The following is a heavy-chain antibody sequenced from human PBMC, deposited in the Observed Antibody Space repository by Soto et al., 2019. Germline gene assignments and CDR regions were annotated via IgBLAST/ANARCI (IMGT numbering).Heavy chain of an antibody. CDR2: ISSSSSYI. V-gene: IGHV3-21*01. CDR1: GFTFSSYS. Sequence: GGSLRLSCAASGFTFSSYSMNWVRQAPGKGLEWVSSISSSSSYIYYADSVKGRFTISRDNAKNSLYLQMNSLRAEDTAVYYCARDTQMGSYEDDFDIWGQGTMVTVSS. D-gene: IGHD1-26*01. J-gene: IGHJ3*02. CDR3: ARDTQMGSYEDDFDI.